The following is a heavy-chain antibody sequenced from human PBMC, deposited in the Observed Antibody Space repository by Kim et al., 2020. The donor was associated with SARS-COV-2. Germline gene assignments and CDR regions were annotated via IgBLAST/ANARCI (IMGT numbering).Heavy chain of an antibody. J-gene: IGHJ5*02. D-gene: IGHD3-10*01. Sequence: SRVTISIDTSKNQFSLKLSSVTAADTAVYYCAREYRVGTVVRGVLNWFDPWGQGTLVTVSS. V-gene: IGHV4-59*01. CDR3: AREYRVGTVVRGVLNWFDP.